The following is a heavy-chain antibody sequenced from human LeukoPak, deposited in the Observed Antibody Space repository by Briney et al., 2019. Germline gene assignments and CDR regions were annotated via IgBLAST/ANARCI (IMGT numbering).Heavy chain of an antibody. CDR1: GFAFSSYS. CDR2: ITSGSSAI. J-gene: IGHJ4*02. D-gene: IGHD4-17*01. Sequence: GGSLRLSCAAPGFAFSSYSMNWVRQAPGKGLEWVSHITSGSSAIYYADSMKGRFTISRDNAKNSLYLHMNSLRAEDTAVYYCAENSEDYGLFVYWGQGTLVTVSS. CDR3: AENSEDYGLFVY. V-gene: IGHV3-48*01.